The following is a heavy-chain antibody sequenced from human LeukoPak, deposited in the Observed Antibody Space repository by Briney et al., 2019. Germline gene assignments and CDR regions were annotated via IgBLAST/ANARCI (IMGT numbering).Heavy chain of an antibody. CDR3: ARPDDSSSWYFDY. J-gene: IGHJ4*02. CDR1: GFTFSSYE. D-gene: IGHD6-13*01. V-gene: IGHV3-48*03. CDR2: ISSSGSTI. Sequence: GGSLRLSCAASGFTFSSYEMNWVRQAPGKGLEWVSYISSSGSTIYYADSVKGRFTISRDNAKNSLYLQMNSLRAEETAVYYCARPDDSSSWYFDYWGQGTLVTVSS.